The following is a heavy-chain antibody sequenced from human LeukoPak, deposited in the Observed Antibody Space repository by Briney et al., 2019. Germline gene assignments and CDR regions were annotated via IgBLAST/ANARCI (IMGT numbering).Heavy chain of an antibody. CDR3: ARGVVGAMAFDI. V-gene: IGHV1-3*01. CDR1: GYTFTSYA. CDR2: INAGNGNT. D-gene: IGHD1-26*01. Sequence: ASVKVSCKASGYTFTSYAMHWVRQAPGQRLEWMGWINAGNGNTKYSQKFQGRVTITRDTSASTAYMELSSLRSEDTAVYYCARGVVGAMAFDIWGQGTMVTVSS. J-gene: IGHJ3*02.